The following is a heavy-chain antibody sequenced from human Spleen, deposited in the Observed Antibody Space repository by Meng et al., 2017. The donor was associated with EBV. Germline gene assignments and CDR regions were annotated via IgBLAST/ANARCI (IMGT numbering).Heavy chain of an antibody. CDR2: IYHNGDT. CDR1: GGSISSGTYY. Sequence: QVQLKESGPGLVKPSQTLSLTCAVSGGSISSGTYYWSWIRQPPGRGLEWIGYIYHNGDTYYSPSLQSRLTISVDTSKNQFSLKMSSVTAADTAVYFCASGSGGTFDFWGQGTLVTVSS. J-gene: IGHJ4*02. CDR3: ASGSGGTFDF. V-gene: IGHV4-30-4*01. D-gene: IGHD3-16*01.